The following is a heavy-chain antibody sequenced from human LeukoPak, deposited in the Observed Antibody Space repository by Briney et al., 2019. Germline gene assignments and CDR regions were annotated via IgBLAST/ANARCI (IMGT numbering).Heavy chain of an antibody. J-gene: IGHJ4*02. Sequence: GSLRLSCAASGFTFSSYAMSWVRQAPGKGLEWVSAISGSGGSTYYADSVKGRFTISRDNSKNTLYLQMNSLRAEDTAVYYCAKGSPYYDFWSGYYVAYYFDYWGQGTLVTVSS. V-gene: IGHV3-23*01. CDR1: GFTFSSYA. CDR3: AKGSPYYDFWSGYYVAYYFDY. CDR2: ISGSGGST. D-gene: IGHD3-3*01.